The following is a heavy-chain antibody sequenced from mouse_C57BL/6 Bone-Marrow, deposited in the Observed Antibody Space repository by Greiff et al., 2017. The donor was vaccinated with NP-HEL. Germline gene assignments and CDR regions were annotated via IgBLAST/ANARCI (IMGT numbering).Heavy chain of an antibody. D-gene: IGHD1-1*01. CDR2: IYPRSGNT. CDR1: GYTFTSYG. CDR3: ARPDYYGSSYWYFDV. V-gene: IGHV1-81*01. J-gene: IGHJ1*03. Sequence: QVQLKQSGAELARPGASVKLSCKASGYTFTSYGISWVKQRTGQGLEWIGEIYPRSGNTYYNEKFKGKATLTAAKSSSTAYMELRSLTSEDSAVYFCARPDYYGSSYWYFDVWGTGTTVTVSS.